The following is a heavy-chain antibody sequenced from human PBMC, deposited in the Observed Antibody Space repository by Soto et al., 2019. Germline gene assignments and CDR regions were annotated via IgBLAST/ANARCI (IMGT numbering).Heavy chain of an antibody. V-gene: IGHV1-69*13. D-gene: IGHD2-2*01. CDR3: ARNIVVVPAAMGAYYYYYMDV. CDR2: IIPIFGTA. J-gene: IGHJ6*03. CDR1: GGTFSSYA. Sequence: SVKVSCKASGGTFSSYAISWVRQAPGQGLEWMGGIIPIFGTANYAQKFQGRVTITADESTSTAYMELSSLRSEDTAVYYCARNIVVVPAAMGAYYYYYMDVWGKGTTVTVSS.